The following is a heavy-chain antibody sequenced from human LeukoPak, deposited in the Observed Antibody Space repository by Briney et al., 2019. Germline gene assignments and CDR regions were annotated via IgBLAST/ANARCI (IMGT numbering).Heavy chain of an antibody. CDR3: ARVSDYYDSSGYYVGAFDI. V-gene: IGHV3-7*01. J-gene: IGHJ3*02. CDR1: GFTFSSYW. CDR2: IKQDGSEK. D-gene: IGHD3-22*01. Sequence: GGSLRLSCAASGFTFSSYWMNWVRQAPGKGLEWVANIKQDGSEKYYVDSVKGRFTISRDNAKNSLYLQMNSLRAEDTAVYYCARVSDYYDSSGYYVGAFDIWGQGTMVTVSS.